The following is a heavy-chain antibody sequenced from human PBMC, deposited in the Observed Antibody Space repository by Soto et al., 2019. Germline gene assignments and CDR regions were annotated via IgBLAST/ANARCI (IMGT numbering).Heavy chain of an antibody. CDR2: FYSSGSI. D-gene: IGHD6-19*01. CDR3: ARMYSSGSGWFHP. CDR1: GYSITAGGYY. V-gene: IGHV4-31*03. Sequence: SETLSLTCFVSGYSITAGGYYWSWIRHHPGKGLEWIGSFYSSGSIIYNPSLRSRVSISGDTSSNQFSMSLTSVTAADTARYYCARMYSSGSGWFHPWGQGTLVTSPQ. J-gene: IGHJ5*02.